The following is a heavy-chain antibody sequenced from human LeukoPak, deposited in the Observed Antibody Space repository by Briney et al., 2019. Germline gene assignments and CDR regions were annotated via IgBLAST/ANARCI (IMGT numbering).Heavy chain of an antibody. V-gene: IGHV4-34*01. CDR3: AIRGSSGWYYFDY. CDR2: INHSGST. J-gene: IGHJ4*02. D-gene: IGHD6-19*01. CDR1: GGSFSGYY. Sequence: SETLSLTCAVYGGSFSGYYWSWIRQPPGKGLEWIGEINHSGSTNYNPSLKSRVTISVDTSKNQFSLKLSSVTAADTAVYYCAIRGSSGWYYFDYWGQGTLVTVSS.